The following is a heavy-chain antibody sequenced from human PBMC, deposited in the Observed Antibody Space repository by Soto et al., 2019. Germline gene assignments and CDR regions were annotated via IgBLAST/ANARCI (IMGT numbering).Heavy chain of an antibody. V-gene: IGHV3-9*01. D-gene: IGHD3-10*01. J-gene: IGHJ6*03. CDR3: AKGGNTYYYGSGSYYYYYYMDV. CDR1: GFTFDDYA. Sequence: DVQLVESGGGLVQPGRSLRLSCAASGFTFDDYAMHWVRQAPGKGLEWVSGISWNSGSIGYADSVKGRFPISRDNAKNSLYLQMNSLRAEETALYYCAKGGNTYYYGSGSYYYYYYMDVWGKGTTVTVSS. CDR2: ISWNSGSI.